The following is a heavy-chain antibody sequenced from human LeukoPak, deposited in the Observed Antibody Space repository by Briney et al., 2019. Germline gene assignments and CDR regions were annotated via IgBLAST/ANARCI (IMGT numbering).Heavy chain of an antibody. CDR3: ARDGRIQLWPIDY. Sequence: SETLSLTCPVSGGSISSSSYYLGWIRHPPRKGLGWIGSIYYSGSTYYNPSLKSRVTISVDTSKNQFSLKLSSVTAADTAVYYCARDGRIQLWPIDYWGQGTLVTVSS. CDR2: IYYSGST. V-gene: IGHV4-39*07. CDR1: GGSISSSSYY. J-gene: IGHJ4*02. D-gene: IGHD5-18*01.